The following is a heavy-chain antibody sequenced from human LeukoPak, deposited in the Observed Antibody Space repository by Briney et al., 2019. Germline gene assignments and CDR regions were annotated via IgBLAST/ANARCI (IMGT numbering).Heavy chain of an antibody. V-gene: IGHV3-23*01. Sequence: PGGSLRLSCAASGFIFSNYAMNWVRQAPGKGLEWVSSISGGAGSASYADSVKGRFTMSRDNSKNTLYLQMNSLRAEDTAVYSCAKDGGYGSGNYYPDYWGQGTLVTVSS. D-gene: IGHD3-10*01. J-gene: IGHJ4*02. CDR3: AKDGGYGSGNYYPDY. CDR2: ISGGAGSA. CDR1: GFIFSNYA.